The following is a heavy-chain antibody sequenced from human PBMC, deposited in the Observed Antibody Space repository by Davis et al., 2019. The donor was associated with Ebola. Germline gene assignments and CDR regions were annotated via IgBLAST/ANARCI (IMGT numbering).Heavy chain of an antibody. CDR3: AIPDCSGANCYSVYIKN. CDR1: GFTFNTYG. D-gene: IGHD2-15*01. Sequence: PGGSLRLSCAASGFTFNTYGMHWVRQAPGKGLEWLAIIWYNGVHKYYADSVKGRFTISRDNSNNLLYLQMNSLRAEDTAVYYCAIPDCSGANCYSVYIKNWGQGTLVTVSS. J-gene: IGHJ4*02. V-gene: IGHV3-33*01. CDR2: IWYNGVHK.